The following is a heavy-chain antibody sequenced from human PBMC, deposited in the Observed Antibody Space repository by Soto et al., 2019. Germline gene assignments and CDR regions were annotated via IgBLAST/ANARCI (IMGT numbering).Heavy chain of an antibody. D-gene: IGHD1-26*01. V-gene: IGHV1-69*06. CDR1: GGTFNNYA. CDR3: ARHIGEGYSGTYALDY. J-gene: IGHJ4*02. CDR2: IIPLFGTA. Sequence: QVQLVQSGAEVKKPGSSVKVSCKASGGTFNNYAISWVRQAPGQGLEWMGGIIPLFGTANYAQKFEGRVTITADKSTDTAYMELSSLKSEDTAVYYCARHIGEGYSGTYALDYWGQGTLVTVSS.